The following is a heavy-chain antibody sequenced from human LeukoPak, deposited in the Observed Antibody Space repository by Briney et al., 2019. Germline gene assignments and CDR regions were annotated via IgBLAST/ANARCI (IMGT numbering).Heavy chain of an antibody. CDR1: GYTFTSYD. Sequence: ASVKVSCKASGYTFTSYDINWVRQATGQGLEWMGWMNPNSGNTGYAQKFQGRVTMTRNTSISTAYMELSSLRSEDTAVYYCATRLSGEYWFDPWGQGTLVTVSS. D-gene: IGHD3-10*01. V-gene: IGHV1-8*01. CDR3: ATRLSGEYWFDP. J-gene: IGHJ5*02. CDR2: MNPNSGNT.